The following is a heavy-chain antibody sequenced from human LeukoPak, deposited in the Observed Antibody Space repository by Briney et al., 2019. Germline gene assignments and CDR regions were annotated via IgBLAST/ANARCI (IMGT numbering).Heavy chain of an antibody. CDR2: IYISGDT. Sequence: GGSLRLSCAASGFTVSSNYMNWVRQAPGEGVESVSVIYISGDTYCADSVKGRFTLSRDNSKNTLYLQINSLRADDTAVYYCARAPERGGHSSSPDYWGQGALATVPS. CDR1: GFTVSSNY. CDR3: ARAPERGGHSSSPDY. J-gene: IGHJ4*02. D-gene: IGHD6-6*01. V-gene: IGHV3-53*01.